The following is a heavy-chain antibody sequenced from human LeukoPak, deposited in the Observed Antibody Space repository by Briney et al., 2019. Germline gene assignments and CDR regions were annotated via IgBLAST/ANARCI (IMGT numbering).Heavy chain of an antibody. Sequence: GGSLRLSCAASGFTFSNYAMSWVRQAPGKGLDWVSAMTGSGEKTYYADSVKGRFTISRDNAKNSLYLQMNSLRAEDTAVYYCARDVGAAAGTWAFDIWGQGTMVTVSS. J-gene: IGHJ3*02. CDR1: GFTFSNYA. D-gene: IGHD6-13*01. V-gene: IGHV3-21*01. CDR3: ARDVGAAAGTWAFDI. CDR2: MTGSGEKT.